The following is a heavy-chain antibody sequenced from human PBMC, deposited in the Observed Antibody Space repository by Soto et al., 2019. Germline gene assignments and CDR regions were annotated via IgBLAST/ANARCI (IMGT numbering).Heavy chain of an antibody. CDR3: ARDPGNAEASDY. CDR1: GFTFSSYG. CDR2: IWHDGKNK. Sequence: QVQVVESGGGVVQPGRSLRLSCATSGFTFSSYGMHWVRQAPGKGLEWVAVIWHDGKNKYYADSVKGRFTISRDNSRNTLYLQMDSLRAEDTAVYQCARDPGNAEASDYWGQGTLVTVSS. J-gene: IGHJ4*02. V-gene: IGHV3-33*01. D-gene: IGHD1-1*01.